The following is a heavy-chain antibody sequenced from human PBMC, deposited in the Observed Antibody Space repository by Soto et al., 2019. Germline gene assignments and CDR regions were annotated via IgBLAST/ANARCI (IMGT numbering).Heavy chain of an antibody. CDR1: GGSISSYY. D-gene: IGHD1-7*01. V-gene: IGHV4-59*01. Sequence: SETLSLTCTVSGGSISSYYWSWIRQPPGKGLEWIGYIYYSGSTNCNPSLKSRVTISVDTSKNQFSLKLSSVTAADTAVYYCAGLKWNYSLRRFDPWGQGTLVTVSS. J-gene: IGHJ5*02. CDR3: AGLKWNYSLRRFDP. CDR2: IYYSGST.